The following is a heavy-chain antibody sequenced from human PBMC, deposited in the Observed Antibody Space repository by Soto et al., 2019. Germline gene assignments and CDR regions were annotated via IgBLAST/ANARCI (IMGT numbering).Heavy chain of an antibody. V-gene: IGHV3-48*02. Sequence: EVQVVASGGGLVQPGGSLRLSCEGFGYTFRGYGMIWVRQAPGKGLECVSYISSDETIVNYSDSVKGRFTISRDSAKNSLFLEMNSRRDEDTAVYYGVRGGGVGTTWGYYWAQGAQVTVSS. D-gene: IGHD1-26*01. J-gene: IGHJ4*02. CDR1: GYTFRGYG. CDR2: ISSDETIV. CDR3: VRGGGVGTTWGYY.